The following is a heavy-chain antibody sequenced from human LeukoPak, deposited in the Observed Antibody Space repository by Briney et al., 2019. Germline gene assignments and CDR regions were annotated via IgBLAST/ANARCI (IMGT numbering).Heavy chain of an antibody. J-gene: IGHJ4*02. CDR3: AKDSSGYPLDY. CDR1: GFTFSSYD. CDR2: ISYDGSNK. Sequence: GGSLRLSCAASGFTFSSYDMHWVRQAPGKGLEWVAVISYDGSNKYYADSVKGRFTISRDNSKNTLYLQMNSLRAEDTAVYYCAKDSSGYPLDYWGQGTLVTVSS. D-gene: IGHD5-12*01. V-gene: IGHV3-30*18.